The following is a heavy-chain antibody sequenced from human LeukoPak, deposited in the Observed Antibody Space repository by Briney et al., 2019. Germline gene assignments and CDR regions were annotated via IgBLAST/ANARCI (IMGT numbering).Heavy chain of an antibody. CDR2: IYYSGST. D-gene: IGHD2-8*01. Sequence: SETLSLTCAVSGGSVSSYYWSWIRQPPGKGLEWIGYIYYSGSTNYNPSLKSRVTISVDTSKNQFSLKLSSVTAADTAVYYCARGVMDHDAFDIWGQGTMVTVSS. V-gene: IGHV4-59*02. J-gene: IGHJ3*02. CDR3: ARGVMDHDAFDI. CDR1: GGSVSSYY.